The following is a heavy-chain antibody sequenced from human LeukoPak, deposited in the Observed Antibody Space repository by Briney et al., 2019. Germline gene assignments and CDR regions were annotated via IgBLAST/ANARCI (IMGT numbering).Heavy chain of an antibody. J-gene: IGHJ4*02. CDR1: GGSISSSSYY. Sequence: SETLSLTCTVSGGSISSSSYYWGWIRQPPGKGLEWIGSIYYSGSTYYNPSLKSRVTISVDTSKNQFSLKLSSVTAADTAVYYCARSGYMPPRSYYVDYWGQGTLVTVSS. V-gene: IGHV4-39*01. CDR3: ARSGYMPPRSYYVDY. CDR2: IYYSGST. D-gene: IGHD3-22*01.